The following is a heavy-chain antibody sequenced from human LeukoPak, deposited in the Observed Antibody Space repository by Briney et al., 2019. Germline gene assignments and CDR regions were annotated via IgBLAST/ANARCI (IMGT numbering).Heavy chain of an antibody. CDR2: ISSSGSTI. D-gene: IGHD3-9*01. V-gene: IGHV3-11*01. CDR3: ASPVVLRYFDWLLKADSGEYNWFDP. CDR1: GFTFSDYY. J-gene: IGHJ5*02. Sequence: PGGSLRLSCAASGFTFSDYYMSWIRQAPGKGLEWVSYISSSGSTIYYADSVKGRFTISRDNAKNSLYLQMNSLRAEDTAVYYCASPVVLRYFDWLLKADSGEYNWFDPWGQGTLVTVSS.